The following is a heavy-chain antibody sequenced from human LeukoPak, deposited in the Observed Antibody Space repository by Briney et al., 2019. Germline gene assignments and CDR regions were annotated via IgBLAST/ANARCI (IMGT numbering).Heavy chain of an antibody. V-gene: IGHV3-30*18. D-gene: IGHD6-19*01. CDR2: ISFDGSYK. CDR1: GFTFSSYG. Sequence: GGSLRLSCAASGFTFSSYGMHWVRQAPGKGLEWVAVISFDGSYKFYADSVKGRFTISRDNSKNTLSLQMNSLRAEDTAVYYCAKDASSGWYVQGYWGQGTLVTVSS. CDR3: AKDASSGWYVQGY. J-gene: IGHJ4*02.